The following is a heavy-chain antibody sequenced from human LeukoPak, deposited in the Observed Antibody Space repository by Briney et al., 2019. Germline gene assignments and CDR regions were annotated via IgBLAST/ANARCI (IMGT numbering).Heavy chain of an antibody. V-gene: IGHV3-11*06. Sequence: GGSLRLSCAASGFTFSDYYMSWIRKAPEKGLEWVSYISSSSNYTNYADSVKGRFTISRDNAKNSLYLQMNSLTAEDTAVYYGARQGNNWFDPWGQGTLVTVSS. CDR1: GFTFSDYY. CDR3: ARQGNNWFDP. CDR2: ISSSSNYT. J-gene: IGHJ5*02.